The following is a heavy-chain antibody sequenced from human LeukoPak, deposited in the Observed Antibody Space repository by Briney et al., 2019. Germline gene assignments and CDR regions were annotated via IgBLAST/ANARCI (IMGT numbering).Heavy chain of an antibody. D-gene: IGHD6-13*01. CDR3: ARDGTAAGIYFDL. V-gene: IGHV3-7*01. Sequence: PGGCLRLSCEISGFTFTDYWMNWVRQAPGKGPEWVASIRQDGSEKTYVDSVKGRFTISRDNTKNSLSLQLNGLRAEATAVYYCARDGTAAGIYFDLWGQGTLVTVSS. J-gene: IGHJ4*01. CDR2: IRQDGSEK. CDR1: GFTFTDYW.